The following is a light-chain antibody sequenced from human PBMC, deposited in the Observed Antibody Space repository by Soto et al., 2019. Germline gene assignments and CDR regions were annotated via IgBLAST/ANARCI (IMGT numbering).Light chain of an antibody. CDR1: QSVSSN. CDR2: GAS. V-gene: IGKV3-15*01. CDR3: HQYDDGPYT. Sequence: EIVMTQSPATLSVSPGERATLSCRASQSVSSNVAWYQQIPGQTPRLLIYGASTRATGMPVRFSGSGSGTEFTLTISSLQSEDFAVYYCHQYDDGPYTFGQGTKVEI. J-gene: IGKJ2*01.